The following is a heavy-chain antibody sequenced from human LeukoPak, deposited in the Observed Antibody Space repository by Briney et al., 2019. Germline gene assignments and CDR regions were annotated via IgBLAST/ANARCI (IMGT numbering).Heavy chain of an antibody. CDR2: INPSGGST. D-gene: IGHD4-17*01. CDR3: ARDSLRYGGNSIWFDP. CDR1: GYTFTSYY. V-gene: IGHV1-46*01. J-gene: IGHJ5*02. Sequence: ASVKVSCKASGYTFTSYYMHWVRQAPGQGLEWMGIINPSGGSTSYAQKLQGRVTMTRDTSTSTVYMELSSLRSEDTAVYYCARDSLRYGGNSIWFDPWGQGTLVTVSS.